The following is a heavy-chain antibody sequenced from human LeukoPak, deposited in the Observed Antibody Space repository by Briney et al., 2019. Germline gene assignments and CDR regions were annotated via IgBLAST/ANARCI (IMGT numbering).Heavy chain of an antibody. Sequence: PGGSLRLSCAASGFTFSSYWMSWVRQAPGKGLEWVADIKQDGSEKYYVDSVKGRFTISRDNAKNSLYLQMNSLRAEDTAVYYCARPYCSTTSCYYYFDYWGQGTLVTVSS. CDR1: GFTFSSYW. J-gene: IGHJ4*02. D-gene: IGHD2-2*01. V-gene: IGHV3-7*01. CDR3: ARPYCSTTSCYYYFDY. CDR2: IKQDGSEK.